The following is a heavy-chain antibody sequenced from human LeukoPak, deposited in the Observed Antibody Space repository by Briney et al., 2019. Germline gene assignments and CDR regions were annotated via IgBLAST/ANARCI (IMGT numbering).Heavy chain of an antibody. CDR3: ARSKSYGDPYAFDI. V-gene: IGHV4-59*08. J-gene: IGHJ3*02. D-gene: IGHD4-17*01. Sequence: PSETLSLTCTVPGGSISSYYWSWIRQPPGKGLEWIGYMYYSGSSNYNPSLKSRVTVSVDTSKNQFSLKLSSVTAADTAVYYCARSKSYGDPYAFDIWGQGTMVTVSS. CDR1: GGSISSYY. CDR2: MYYSGSS.